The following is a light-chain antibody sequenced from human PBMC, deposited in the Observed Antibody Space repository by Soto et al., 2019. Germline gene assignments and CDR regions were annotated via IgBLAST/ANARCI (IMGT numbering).Light chain of an antibody. Sequence: QSALTQPPSVSGSPGQSVTISCTGTSSDVGSYNRVSWYQQPPGTAPKLIIYEVTNRPSGVPVRFSGSKSANMASLTISGLQAADEADYYCASYTSSRVWVFGGGTKLTGL. CDR3: ASYTSSRVWV. CDR2: EVT. J-gene: IGLJ3*02. V-gene: IGLV2-18*02. CDR1: SSDVGSYNR.